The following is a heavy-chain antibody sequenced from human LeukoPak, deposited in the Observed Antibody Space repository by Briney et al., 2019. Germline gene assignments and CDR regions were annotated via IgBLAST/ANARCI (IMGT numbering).Heavy chain of an antibody. J-gene: IGHJ5*02. V-gene: IGHV4-59*08. CDR1: GGSISSYY. CDR3: ARVMGGFGELSAWFDP. D-gene: IGHD3-10*01. CDR2: IYYNGST. Sequence: WEALSLTCTVSGGSISSYYWSWIRQTPGKGLEWVGCIYYNGSTNYNPSLKSRVTISVDTSKNQFSLKLSSVTAADTAVYYCARVMGGFGELSAWFDPWGQGTLVTVSS.